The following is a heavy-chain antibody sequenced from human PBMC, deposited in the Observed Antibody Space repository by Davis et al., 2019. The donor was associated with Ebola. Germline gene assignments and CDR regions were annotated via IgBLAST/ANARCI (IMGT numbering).Heavy chain of an antibody. CDR3: VRDPALVVTGGGWHFDL. Sequence: GGSLRLSCAASGFVFRNYVMSWVRQAPGKGLEWVSTLGLSADTYYADSVKGRFTISRDNAKNLLYLQMNTLRAEDTAVYYCVRDPALVVTGGGWHFDLWGRGTLVTVSS. V-gene: IGHV3-69-1*01. D-gene: IGHD2-21*02. J-gene: IGHJ2*01. CDR1: GFVFRNYV. CDR2: LGLSADT.